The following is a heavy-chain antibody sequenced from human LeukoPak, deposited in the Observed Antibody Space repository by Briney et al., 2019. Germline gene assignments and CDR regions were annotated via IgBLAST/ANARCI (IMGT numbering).Heavy chain of an antibody. V-gene: IGHV3-7*01. J-gene: IGHJ4*02. CDR1: GFTFSSYW. D-gene: IGHD3-22*01. CDR3: ARDNGYFSVDY. CDR2: IKQDESEK. Sequence: GGSLRLSCAASGFTFSSYWMTWARQAPGKGLEWVANIKQDESEKYYGAFVRGRFTISRDNAQNSLYLQMNSLRAEDTAVYYCARDNGYFSVDYWGQGTLVTVSS.